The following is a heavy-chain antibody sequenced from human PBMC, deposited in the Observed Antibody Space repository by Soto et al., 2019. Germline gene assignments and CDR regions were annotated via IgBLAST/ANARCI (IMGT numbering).Heavy chain of an antibody. Sequence: SQTLSLTCAISGDSVSSNSAAWNWIRQSPSRGLEWLGRTYYRSKWYNDYAVSVKSRITINPDTSKNQFSLQLNSVTPEDTAVYYCLATYYDILTGYYSFDYWGQGTLVTVSS. CDR3: LATYYDILTGYYSFDY. D-gene: IGHD3-9*01. V-gene: IGHV6-1*01. CDR2: TYYRSKWYN. J-gene: IGHJ4*02. CDR1: GDSVSSNSAA.